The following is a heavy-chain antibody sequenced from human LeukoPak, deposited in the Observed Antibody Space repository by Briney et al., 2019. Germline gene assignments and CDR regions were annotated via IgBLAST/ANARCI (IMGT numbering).Heavy chain of an antibody. D-gene: IGHD2-21*02. V-gene: IGHV3-30*02. Sequence: GRSLRLSCAASGFTFSSYAMHWVRQAPGKGLKWVAFIRYDGSNKYYADSVKGRFTISRDNSKNTLYLQMNSLRAEDTAVYYCAKDPPYCGGDCYIDYWGQGTLVTVSS. CDR2: IRYDGSNK. CDR3: AKDPPYCGGDCYIDY. J-gene: IGHJ4*02. CDR1: GFTFSSYA.